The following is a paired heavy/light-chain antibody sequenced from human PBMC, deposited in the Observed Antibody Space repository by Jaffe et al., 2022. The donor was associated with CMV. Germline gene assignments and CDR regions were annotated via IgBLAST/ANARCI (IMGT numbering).Light chain of an antibody. CDR3: SSYTSSSSVI. V-gene: IGLV2-14*03. J-gene: IGLJ2*01. CDR2: DVT. Sequence: QSALTQPASVSGSPGQSITISCTGTSSDVGAYKYVSWFQQHPGKAPKLMIYDVTNRPSGVSNRFSGSKSGNTASLTISGLQPEDEADYYCSSYTSSSSVIFGGGTKLTVL. CDR1: SSDVGAYKY.
Heavy chain of an antibody. V-gene: IGHV3-33*08. D-gene: IGHD6-19*01. CDR3: ARAGSGGWYLVEY. CDR1: GFIFSDYG. Sequence: QVQLVESGGGVVQPGTSLRLSCAASGFIFSDYGMHWVRQAPGKGLEWVAFIWYDGSSKYYADSVRGRFTISRDSSKNTLYLEMNSLRVEDTAVYYCARAGSGGWYLVEYWGQGTLVTVSS. J-gene: IGHJ4*02. CDR2: IWYDGSSK.